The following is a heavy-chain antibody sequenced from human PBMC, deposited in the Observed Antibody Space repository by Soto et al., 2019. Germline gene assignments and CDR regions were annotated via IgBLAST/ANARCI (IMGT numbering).Heavy chain of an antibody. D-gene: IGHD6-13*01. Sequence: QVQLVQSGAEVKKPGASVKVSCKASGYTFTSYAMHWVRQAPGQRLEWMGWINAGNGDTKYSQKFQGRVTITRDTSASTAYMEPGSMRSEDTAAYDCARASSWFMTDYWGQGTLVTVSS. CDR2: INAGNGDT. J-gene: IGHJ4*02. CDR1: GYTFTSYA. V-gene: IGHV1-3*01. CDR3: ARASSWFMTDY.